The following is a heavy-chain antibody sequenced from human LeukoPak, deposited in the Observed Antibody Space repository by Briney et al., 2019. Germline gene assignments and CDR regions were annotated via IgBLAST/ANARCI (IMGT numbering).Heavy chain of an antibody. D-gene: IGHD6-19*01. CDR1: GFTFSSYW. V-gene: IGHV3-7*01. CDR2: IKQDGSEN. Sequence: GGSLRLSCAASGFTFSSYWMSWVRQAPGKGLEWVANIKQDGSENYSVDSVKGRFTISRDNAKSSLYLQMNSLRVEDTAVYYCARNPQWLSYSMDVWGQGTTVTVSS. CDR3: ARNPQWLSYSMDV. J-gene: IGHJ6*02.